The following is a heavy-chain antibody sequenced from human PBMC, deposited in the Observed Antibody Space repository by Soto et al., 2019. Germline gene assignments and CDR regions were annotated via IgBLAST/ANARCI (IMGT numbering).Heavy chain of an antibody. Sequence: ASVKVSCKASGGTFSSYAINWVRQAPGQGLEWMGGTIPIFSTANYAQKFQGRVTITADESTSTAYMELSSLRSEDTAVYYCARTKSPAYISGWEPHYFDYWGQGTLVTVSS. CDR3: ARTKSPAYISGWEPHYFDY. V-gene: IGHV1-69*13. D-gene: IGHD6-19*01. J-gene: IGHJ4*02. CDR2: TIPIFSTA. CDR1: GGTFSSYA.